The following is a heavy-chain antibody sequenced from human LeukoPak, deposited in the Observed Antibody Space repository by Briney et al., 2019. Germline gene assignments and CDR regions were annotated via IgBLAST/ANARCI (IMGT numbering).Heavy chain of an antibody. Sequence: SVKVSCKASGFTFTSSAMQWVRQARGQRLEWIGWIVVGSGNTDYAQKFQERVTITRDMSTSTAYMELSSLRSEDTAVYYCAAGKQWELALFDYWGQGTLVTVSS. V-gene: IGHV1-58*02. D-gene: IGHD1-26*01. J-gene: IGHJ4*02. CDR2: IVVGSGNT. CDR1: GFTFTSSA. CDR3: AAGKQWELALFDY.